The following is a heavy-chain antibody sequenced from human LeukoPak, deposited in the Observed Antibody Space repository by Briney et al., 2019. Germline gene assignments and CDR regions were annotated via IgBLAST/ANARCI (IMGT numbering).Heavy chain of an antibody. CDR3: ARDGSGSGRPYYGY. Sequence: GASVKVSFKASGYTFTSYGISRVRQAPGQGLEWMGWISAYNGNTNYAQKLQGRVTMTTDTSTSTAYMELRSLRSDDTAVYYCARDGSGSGRPYYGYWGQGTLVTVSS. CDR2: ISAYNGNT. CDR1: GYTFTSYG. D-gene: IGHD3-10*01. V-gene: IGHV1-18*01. J-gene: IGHJ4*02.